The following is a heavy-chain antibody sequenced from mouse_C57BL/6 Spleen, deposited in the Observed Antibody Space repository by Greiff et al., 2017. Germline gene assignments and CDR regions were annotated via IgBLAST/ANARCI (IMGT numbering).Heavy chain of an antibody. J-gene: IGHJ3*01. Sequence: DVQLVESGGGLVKPGGSLKLSCAASGFTFSSYAMSWVRQTPEKRLEWVATISDGGSYTYYPDNVKGRFTISRDNAKNNLYLQMSHLKSEDTAMXYCARDDDGARFAYWGQGTLVTVSA. D-gene: IGHD2-3*01. CDR2: ISDGGSYT. CDR1: GFTFSSYA. CDR3: ARDDDGARFAY. V-gene: IGHV5-4*01.